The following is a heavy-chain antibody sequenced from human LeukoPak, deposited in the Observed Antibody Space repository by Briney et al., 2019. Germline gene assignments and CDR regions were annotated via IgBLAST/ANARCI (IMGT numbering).Heavy chain of an antibody. Sequence: GGSLRLSCAASGFTFYNYAMSWVRQAPGKGLEWVSTISGSGGNTYYADSVKGRFTISRDNSENTLYLQMNSLRAEDTAVYYCAKPLGYCTGGVCYSNYFDPWSQGTLVTVSS. D-gene: IGHD2-8*02. CDR1: GFTFYNYA. J-gene: IGHJ5*02. V-gene: IGHV3-23*01. CDR2: ISGSGGNT. CDR3: AKPLGYCTGGVCYSNYFDP.